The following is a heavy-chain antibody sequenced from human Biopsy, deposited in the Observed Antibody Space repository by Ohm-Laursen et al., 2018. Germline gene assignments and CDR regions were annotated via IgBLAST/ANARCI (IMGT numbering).Heavy chain of an antibody. D-gene: IGHD1-7*01. Sequence: ASVKVSCKASGYTFTSYDITWVRQASGQGPEWICLLNPVSGNSNFGQKFRGRVTVTSDTPISTAYMELSGLTSDDTATYYCGRAVRNQLLTDPWGQGTLVTVTS. CDR2: LNPVSGNS. J-gene: IGHJ5*02. CDR1: GYTFTSYD. CDR3: GRAVRNQLLTDP. V-gene: IGHV1-8*01.